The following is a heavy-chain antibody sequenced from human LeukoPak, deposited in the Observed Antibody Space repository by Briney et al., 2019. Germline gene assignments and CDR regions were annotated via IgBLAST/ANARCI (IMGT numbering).Heavy chain of an antibody. CDR1: GGSFSGYY. D-gene: IGHD6-13*01. V-gene: IGHV4-34*01. CDR2: INHSGST. CDR3: VIGYSSSQVGDDAFDI. J-gene: IGHJ3*02. Sequence: SETLSLTCAVYGGSFSGYYWSWIRQPPGKGLEWIGEINHSGSTNYNPSLKSRVTISVDTSKNQFSLKLSSVTAADTAVYYCVIGYSSSQVGDDAFDIWGQGTMVTVSS.